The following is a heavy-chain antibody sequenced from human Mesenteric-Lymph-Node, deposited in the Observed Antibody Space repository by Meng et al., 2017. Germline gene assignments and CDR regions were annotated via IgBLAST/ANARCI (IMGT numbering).Heavy chain of an antibody. Sequence: SVKVSCKASGGTFSSYAISWVRQAPGQGLEWMGGIIPIFGTANCAQKFQGRVTITADESTSTAYMELSSLRSEDTAVYYCATEQQPHNYYYYYGMDVWGQGTTVTVSS. CDR3: ATEQQPHNYYYYYGMDV. J-gene: IGHJ6*02. CDR1: GGTFSSYA. CDR2: IIPIFGTA. V-gene: IGHV1-69*13. D-gene: IGHD6-13*01.